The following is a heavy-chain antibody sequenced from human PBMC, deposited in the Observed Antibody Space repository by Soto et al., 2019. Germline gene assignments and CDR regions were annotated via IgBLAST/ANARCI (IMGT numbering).Heavy chain of an antibody. J-gene: IGHJ4*02. CDR1: GGSVNSITYY. CDR3: ARDRVTKPKFYYY. Sequence: QVQLQESGPGLVKPSETLSLTCTVSGGSVNSITYYWSWLRQPPGKGLEWIGYIYYSGRTTYNPSLRSRVTISIDTSKNQFSLRMTSVTAADTAIYYCARDRVTKPKFYYYWGQGNMVTVSS. D-gene: IGHD2-21*01. V-gene: IGHV4-61*01. CDR2: IYYSGRT.